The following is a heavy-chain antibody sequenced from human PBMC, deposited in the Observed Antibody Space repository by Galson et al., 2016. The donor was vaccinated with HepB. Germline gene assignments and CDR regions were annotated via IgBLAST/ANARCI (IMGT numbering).Heavy chain of an antibody. CDR1: GFTFSSFA. D-gene: IGHD6-13*01. Sequence: SLRLSCAASGFTFSSFAMSWVRQAPGKGLDWVSSINGGGGTTYYADSFKGRFTITRDNSKNTVYLQMNSLRDEDTAVYYCARDGSSQFSSNWYVAFDIWGQGTVVTVSS. V-gene: IGHV3-23*01. CDR3: ARDGSSQFSSNWYVAFDI. CDR2: INGGGGTT. J-gene: IGHJ3*02.